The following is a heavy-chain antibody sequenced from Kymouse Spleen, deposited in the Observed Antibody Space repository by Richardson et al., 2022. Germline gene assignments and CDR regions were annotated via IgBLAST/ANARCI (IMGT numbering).Heavy chain of an antibody. CDR2: INHSGST. Sequence: QVQLQQWGAGLLKPSETLSLTCAVYGGSFSGYYWSWIRQPPGKGLEWIGEINHSGSTNYNPSLKSRVTISVDTSKNQFSLKLSSVTAADTAVYYCARRYIVVVPAAIPRDWFDPWGQGTLVTVSS. V-gene: IGHV4-34*01. D-gene: IGHD2-2*02. CDR3: ARRYIVVVPAAIPRDWFDP. CDR1: GGSFSGYY. J-gene: IGHJ5*02.